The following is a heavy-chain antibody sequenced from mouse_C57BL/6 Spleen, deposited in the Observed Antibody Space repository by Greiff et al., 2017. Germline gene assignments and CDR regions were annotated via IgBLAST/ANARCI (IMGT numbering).Heavy chain of an antibody. CDR3: AREGYDYGLAY. Sequence: VQLQQSGAELVKPGASVKLSCKASGYTFTSYWMHWVKQRPGQGLEWIGMIPPNSGSTNYNEKFKSKATLTVDKSSSTAYMQLSSLTSEDSAVYYCAREGYDYGLAYWGQGTLVTVSA. D-gene: IGHD2-4*01. CDR1: GYTFTSYW. V-gene: IGHV1-64*01. CDR2: IPPNSGST. J-gene: IGHJ3*01.